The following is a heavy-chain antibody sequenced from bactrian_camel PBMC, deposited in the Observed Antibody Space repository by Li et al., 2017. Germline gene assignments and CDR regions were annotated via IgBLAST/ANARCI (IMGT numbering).Heavy chain of an antibody. V-gene: IGHV3S31*01. CDR2: LNSGATST. CDR3: VRDLGTTGWYFDN. J-gene: IGHJ6*01. Sequence: DVQLVESGGGLVQPGVSLRLSCRVSGFPVSNSAMSWVCQAPGKGLEWVSALNSGATSTYYADSVKGRFTISRDNAKNTLYLQLNSLKPEDTAVYYCVRDLGTTGWYFDNWGQGTQVTVS. D-gene: IGHD5*01. CDR1: GFPVSNSA.